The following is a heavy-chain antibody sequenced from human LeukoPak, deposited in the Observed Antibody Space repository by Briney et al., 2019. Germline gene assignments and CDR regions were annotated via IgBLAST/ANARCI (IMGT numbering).Heavy chain of an antibody. Sequence: GESLKISCKGSGYSFSTYWIAWVRQMPGKGLEWMGWINPNSGGTNYAQKFQGRVTMTRDTSISTAYMELSRLRSDDTAVYYCARAGRGTKYNWNYARGNWFDPWGQGTLVTVSS. CDR3: ARAGRGTKYNWNYARGNWFDP. V-gene: IGHV1-2*02. CDR2: INPNSGGT. D-gene: IGHD1-7*01. CDR1: GYSFSTYW. J-gene: IGHJ5*02.